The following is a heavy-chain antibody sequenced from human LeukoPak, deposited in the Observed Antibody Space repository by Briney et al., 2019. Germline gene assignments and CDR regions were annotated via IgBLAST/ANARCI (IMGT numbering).Heavy chain of an antibody. J-gene: IGHJ4*02. CDR1: GFTFSSYA. V-gene: IGHV3-21*01. Sequence: GRSLRLSCAASGFTFSSYAMHWVRQAPGKGLEWVSSISSSSSYIYYADSVKGRFTISRDNAKNSLYLQMNSLRAEDTAVYYCARDRSGSSWYVPFDYWGQGTLVTVSS. D-gene: IGHD6-13*01. CDR2: ISSSSSYI. CDR3: ARDRSGSSWYVPFDY.